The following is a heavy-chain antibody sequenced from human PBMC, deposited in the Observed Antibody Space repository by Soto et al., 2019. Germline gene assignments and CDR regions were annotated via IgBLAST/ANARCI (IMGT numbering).Heavy chain of an antibody. Sequence: QVRLVQSGAEVGQPGASVKVSCKASGHTSRNNGISWVRQAPGQGLEWMGFINANTGATNYARKFRGRLTLTTDTFTRTVDMELRSLRSDDTAVYYCGRDEDRWDQWFLDYWCQGTLVTVSS. V-gene: IGHV1-18*01. CDR1: GHTSRNNG. D-gene: IGHD3-22*01. CDR2: INANTGAT. CDR3: GRDEDRWDQWFLDY. J-gene: IGHJ4*02.